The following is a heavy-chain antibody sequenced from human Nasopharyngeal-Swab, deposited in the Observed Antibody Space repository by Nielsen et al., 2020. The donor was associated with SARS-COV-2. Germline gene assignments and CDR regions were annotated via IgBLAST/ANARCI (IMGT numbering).Heavy chain of an antibody. CDR2: IKQDGSDK. CDR1: GFTFSSYT. CDR3: AGGTGWVFNC. J-gene: IGHJ4*02. V-gene: IGHV3-7*01. Sequence: GESLKISCAASGFTFSSYTMHWVRQTPGKGLEWVANIKQDGSDKRYVDSVKGRFTISRDNAKNSLYLQMNSLRAEDTAVYYCAGGTGWVFNCWGQGTLVTVSS. D-gene: IGHD2-8*02.